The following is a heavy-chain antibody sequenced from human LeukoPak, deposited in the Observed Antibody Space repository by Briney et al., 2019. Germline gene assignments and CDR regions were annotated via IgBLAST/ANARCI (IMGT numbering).Heavy chain of an antibody. V-gene: IGHV1-2*02. D-gene: IGHD3-3*01. Sequence: ASVKVSCKASGYTFTGYYMHWVRQAPGQGLEWMGWINPNSGGTNYAQKFQGRGPMTRETSISTAYMEMSRLRSDDTAVYYCARGEITIFGVVIIEGYWGQGTLVTVSS. CDR3: ARGEITIFGVVIIEGY. J-gene: IGHJ4*02. CDR1: GYTFTGYY. CDR2: INPNSGGT.